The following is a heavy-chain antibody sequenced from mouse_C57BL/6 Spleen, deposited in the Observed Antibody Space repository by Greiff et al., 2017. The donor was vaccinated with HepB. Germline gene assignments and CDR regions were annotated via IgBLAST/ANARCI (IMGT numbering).Heavy chain of an antibody. D-gene: IGHD2-3*01. CDR2: ISYDGSN. CDR3: AILDGYYDYAMDY. Sequence: EVKLMESGPGLVKPSQSLSLTCSVTGYSITSGYYWNWIRQFPGNKLEWMGYISYDGSNNYNPSLKNRISITRDTSKNQFFLKLNSVTTEDTATYYCAILDGYYDYAMDYWGQGTSVTVSS. V-gene: IGHV3-6*01. J-gene: IGHJ4*01. CDR1: GYSITSGYY.